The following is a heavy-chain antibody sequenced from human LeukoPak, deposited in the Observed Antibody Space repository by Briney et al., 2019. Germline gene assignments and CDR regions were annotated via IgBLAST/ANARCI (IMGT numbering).Heavy chain of an antibody. J-gene: IGHJ5*02. CDR1: GFTFSSYS. D-gene: IGHD6-13*01. CDR2: ISSSSSYI. Sequence: GGSLRLSCAASGFTFSSYSMNWVRKAPGKGLEWVSSISSSSSYIYYADSVKGRFTISRDNAKNSLYLQMNSLRAEDTAVYYCARELVAAASYNWFDPWGQGTLVTVSS. CDR3: ARELVAAASYNWFDP. V-gene: IGHV3-21*01.